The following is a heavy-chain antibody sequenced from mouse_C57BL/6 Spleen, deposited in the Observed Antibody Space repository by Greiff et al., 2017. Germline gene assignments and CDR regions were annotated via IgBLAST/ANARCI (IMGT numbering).Heavy chain of an antibody. V-gene: IGHV2-3*01. Sequence: VQGVESGPGLVAPSQSLSITCTVSGFSLTSYGVSWVRQPPGKGLEWLGVIWGDGSTNYHSALISRLSISKDNSKSQVFLKLNSQRTDDTATYYCAKYYGSGYWYFDVWGTGTTVTVSS. J-gene: IGHJ1*03. D-gene: IGHD1-1*01. CDR2: IWGDGST. CDR3: AKYYGSGYWYFDV. CDR1: GFSLTSYG.